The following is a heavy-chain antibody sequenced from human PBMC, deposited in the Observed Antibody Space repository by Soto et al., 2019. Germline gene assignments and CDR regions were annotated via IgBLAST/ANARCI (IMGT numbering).Heavy chain of an antibody. V-gene: IGHV1-8*01. J-gene: IGHJ6*04. CDR1: GYTFTSYD. CDR3: ARARLGYDIFTGYSEMDV. D-gene: IGHD3-9*01. Sequence: ASVKVSCKASGYTFTSYDINWVRQATGQGLEWMGWMNPNSGNTGYAQKFQGRVTMTRNTSISTAYMELSSLRSEDTAVYYCARARLGYDIFTGYSEMDVRAKRTTVTGSS. CDR2: MNPNSGNT.